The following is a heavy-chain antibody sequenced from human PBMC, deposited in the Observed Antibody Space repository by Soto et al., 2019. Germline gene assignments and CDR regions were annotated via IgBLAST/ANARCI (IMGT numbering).Heavy chain of an antibody. J-gene: IGHJ6*03. CDR1: GGTFSSYT. D-gene: IGHD6-6*01. CDR2: IIPILGIA. Sequence: QVQLVQSGAEVKKPGSSVKVSCKASGGTFSSYTISWVRQAPGQGLEWMGRIIPILGIANYAQKFQGRVTISADKSTITAYMELSSLRSEDTAVYYCARELSGTQLGSHYYYDMDVWGKGTTVTVSS. CDR3: ARELSGTQLGSHYYYDMDV. V-gene: IGHV1-69*08.